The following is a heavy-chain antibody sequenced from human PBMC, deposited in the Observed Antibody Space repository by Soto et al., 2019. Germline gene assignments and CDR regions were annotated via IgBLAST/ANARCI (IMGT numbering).Heavy chain of an antibody. V-gene: IGHV1-18*01. Sequence: ASVKVSCKASGYTFTSYGISWVRQAPGQGLEWMGWISAYNGNTNYAQKLQGRVTMTRDTSISTAYMELSRLRSDDTAVYYCARVQVGATTVFDYWGQGTLVTVSS. J-gene: IGHJ4*02. CDR3: ARVQVGATTVFDY. CDR1: GYTFTSYG. CDR2: ISAYNGNT. D-gene: IGHD1-26*01.